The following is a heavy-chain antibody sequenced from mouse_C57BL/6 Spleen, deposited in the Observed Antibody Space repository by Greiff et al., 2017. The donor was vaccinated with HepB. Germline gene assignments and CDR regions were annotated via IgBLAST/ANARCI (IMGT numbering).Heavy chain of an antibody. J-gene: IGHJ3*01. CDR2: ISYSGST. V-gene: IGHV3-1*01. D-gene: IGHD4-1*02. CDR1: GYSITSGYD. CDR3: ASTQLGRGFAY. Sequence: EVKLQESGPGMVKPSQSLSLTCTVTGYSITSGYDWHWIRHFPGNKLEWMGYISYSGSTNYNPSLKSRISITHDTSKNHFFLKLNSVTTEDTATYYCASTQLGRGFAYWGQGTLVTVSA.